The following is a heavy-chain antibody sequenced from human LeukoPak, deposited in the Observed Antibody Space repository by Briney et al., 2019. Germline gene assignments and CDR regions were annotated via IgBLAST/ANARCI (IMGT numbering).Heavy chain of an antibody. CDR2: INPNSGGT. V-gene: IGHV1-2*02. CDR1: GYTFTGYY. CDR3: ARDPVEMTTTEFDY. J-gene: IGHJ4*02. D-gene: IGHD5-24*01. Sequence: ASVKVSCKASGYTFTGYYMHWVRQAPGQGLEWMGWINPNSGGTSYAQKFQGRVTMTRDTSISTAYMELSRLRSDDTALYYCARDPVEMTTTEFDYWGQGTLVTVSS.